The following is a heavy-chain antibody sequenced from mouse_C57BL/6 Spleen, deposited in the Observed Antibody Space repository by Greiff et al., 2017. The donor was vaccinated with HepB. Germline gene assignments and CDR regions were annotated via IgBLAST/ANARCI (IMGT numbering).Heavy chain of an antibody. V-gene: IGHV1-15*01. Sequence: VQLQQSGAELVRPGASVTLSCKASGYTFTDYEMHWVKQTPVHGLEWIGAIDPETGGTAYNQKFKGKAILTADKSSSTAYMELRSLTSEDSAVYYCTRLLQGSDYFDYWGQGTTLTVSS. CDR3: TRLLQGSDYFDY. D-gene: IGHD2-3*01. J-gene: IGHJ2*01. CDR2: IDPETGGT. CDR1: GYTFTDYE.